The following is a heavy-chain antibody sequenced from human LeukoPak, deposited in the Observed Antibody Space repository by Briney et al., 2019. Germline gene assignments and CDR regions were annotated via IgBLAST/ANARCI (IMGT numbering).Heavy chain of an antibody. CDR1: GGSLSDHD. Sequence: SETLSLTCAVFGGSLSDHDWSWLRQPPGRGLEWLGEINHRGPTNYNPSLKSRVNLSLDTSKNQVSLKLNSLTAADTAVYYCARGKGDLSMIVMIVTAVEFYFDSWGPGTLVTVSS. V-gene: IGHV4-34*01. D-gene: IGHD3-22*01. CDR3: ARGKGDLSMIVMIVTAVEFYFDS. CDR2: INHRGPT. J-gene: IGHJ4*02.